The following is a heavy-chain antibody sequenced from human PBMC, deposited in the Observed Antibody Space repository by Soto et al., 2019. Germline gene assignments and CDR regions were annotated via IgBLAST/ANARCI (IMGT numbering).Heavy chain of an antibody. CDR3: EGSSWPFDY. Sequence: GSLRLSCAASGFTFSSFWMSWVRQAPGKGLEWVSYIKQDGSEKYYVDSVKGRFTISRDNAKNSLYLQMNSLRAEDTAVYYCEGSSWPFDYWGQGTLVTVSS. CDR2: IKQDGSEK. J-gene: IGHJ4*02. V-gene: IGHV3-7*03. CDR1: GFTFSSFW. D-gene: IGHD6-13*01.